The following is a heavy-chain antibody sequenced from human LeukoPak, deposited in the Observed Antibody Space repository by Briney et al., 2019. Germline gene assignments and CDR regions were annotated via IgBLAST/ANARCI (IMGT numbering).Heavy chain of an antibody. CDR3: ARIGAHGDSSGYYYVRYYYYYMDV. J-gene: IGHJ6*03. CDR2: IYHSGST. Sequence: PSQTPSLTCTVSGGSISSGGYYWSWIRQPPGKGLEWIGYIYHSGSTYYNPSLKSRVTISVDRSKNQFSLKLSSVTAADTAVYYCARIGAHGDSSGYYYVRYYYYYMDVWGKGTTVTVSS. V-gene: IGHV4-30-2*01. D-gene: IGHD3-22*01. CDR1: GGSISSGGYY.